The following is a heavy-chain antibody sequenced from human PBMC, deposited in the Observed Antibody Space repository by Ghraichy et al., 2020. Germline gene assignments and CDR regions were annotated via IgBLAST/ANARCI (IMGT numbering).Heavy chain of an antibody. CDR3: ARGFRSQTGLIDY. CDR2: IRSSSSYT. V-gene: IGHV3-11*05. D-gene: IGHD1-14*01. Sequence: WGSLRLSCAASGFTFSDYYMSWIRQAPGKGLEWVSYIRSSSSYTIYADSVKGRFTISRDNAKNSLSLQMNSLRAEDTAVYYCARGFRSQTGLIDYWGQGTLVIVSS. CDR1: GFTFSDYY. J-gene: IGHJ4*02.